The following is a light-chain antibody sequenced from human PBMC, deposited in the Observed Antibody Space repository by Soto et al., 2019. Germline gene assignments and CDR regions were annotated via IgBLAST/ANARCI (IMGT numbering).Light chain of an antibody. Sequence: PGERATLSCRASQSVSSYLAWYQQKPGQAPRLLIYDASNRATGIPARFSGSGSGTDFTLTISSLGPEDFAVYYCQQRTTGPPSPVARGPKVDIK. J-gene: IGKJ3*01. V-gene: IGKV3-11*01. CDR2: DAS. CDR1: QSVSSY. CDR3: QQRTTGPPSP.